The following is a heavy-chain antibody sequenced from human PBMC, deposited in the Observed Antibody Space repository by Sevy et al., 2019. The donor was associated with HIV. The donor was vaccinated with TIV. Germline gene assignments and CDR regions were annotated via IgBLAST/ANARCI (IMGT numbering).Heavy chain of an antibody. CDR2: IYYSGST. V-gene: IGHV4-59*01. J-gene: IGHJ6*03. CDR1: GGSISSYY. CDR3: ARDGPTPGYYYYMDV. Sequence: SETLSLTCTVSGGSISSYYWSWIRQPPGKGLEWIAYIYYSGSTNYNPSLKSRVTIPVDTSKNQFSLRLGSVTAAATAVYYCARDGPTPGYYYYMDVWGKGTTVTVSS.